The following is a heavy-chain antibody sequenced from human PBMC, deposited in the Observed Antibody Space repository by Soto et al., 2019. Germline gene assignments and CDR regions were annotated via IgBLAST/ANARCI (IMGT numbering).Heavy chain of an antibody. CDR2: ISGSGGST. Sequence: EVQLLESGGGLVQPGGSLRLSFAASGFTFSNYAMSWVRQAPGKGLEWVSAISGSGGSTYYADSVKGRFTISRDNSKNTLYLQMNSRGADDTAVYYCAKDREGSRNWGPFGYWGQGTLVTVSS. V-gene: IGHV3-23*01. D-gene: IGHD7-27*01. CDR1: GFTFSNYA. CDR3: AKDREGSRNWGPFGY. J-gene: IGHJ4*02.